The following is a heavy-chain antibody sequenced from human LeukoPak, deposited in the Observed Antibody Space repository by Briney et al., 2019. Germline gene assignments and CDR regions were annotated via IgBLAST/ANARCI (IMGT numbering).Heavy chain of an antibody. J-gene: IGHJ4*02. CDR1: GSSITAFY. CDR2: FQYSGNS. Sequence: SETLSLTCNVSGSSITAFYWSWIRQSPGKGLEWIGSFQYSGNSNYNPSLKSRVAMSVDTSKRQLSLRLTAVTAADTAVYYCARGSYYYGSGSWEYYFDYWGQGTLVTVSS. D-gene: IGHD3-10*01. CDR3: ARGSYYYGSGSWEYYFDY. V-gene: IGHV4-59*01.